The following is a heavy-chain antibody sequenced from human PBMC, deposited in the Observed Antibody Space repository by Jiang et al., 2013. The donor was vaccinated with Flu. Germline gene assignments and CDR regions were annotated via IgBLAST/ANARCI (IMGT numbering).Heavy chain of an antibody. Sequence: SVKVSCRASGYTFTSNAISWVRQAPGQGLEWMGWISDNNGNTKYARKLQGRLTMTTDTSTSTAYMTLRSLRYDDTAVYYCARGGRFLAGDIWGQGTMVTVSS. CDR2: ISDNNGNT. CDR3: ARGGRFLAGDI. CDR1: GYTFTSNA. D-gene: IGHD3-3*01. V-gene: IGHV1-18*04. J-gene: IGHJ3*02.